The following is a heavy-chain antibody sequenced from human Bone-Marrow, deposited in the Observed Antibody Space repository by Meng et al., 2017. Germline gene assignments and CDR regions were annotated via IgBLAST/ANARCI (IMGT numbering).Heavy chain of an antibody. Sequence: ASVKVSCKASGYTFTGYYMHWVRQAPGQGLEWMGWINPNSGGTNYAQKFQGRVTMTRDTSISTAYMELSSLRSEDTAVYYCARDRVIVGATNLEYFQRWGQGTLVTVSS. D-gene: IGHD1-26*01. J-gene: IGHJ1*01. CDR1: GYTFTGYY. CDR2: INPNSGGT. V-gene: IGHV1-2*02. CDR3: ARDRVIVGATNLEYFQR.